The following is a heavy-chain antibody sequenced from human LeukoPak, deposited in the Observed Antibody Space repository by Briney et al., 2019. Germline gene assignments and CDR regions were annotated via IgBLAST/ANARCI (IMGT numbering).Heavy chain of an antibody. CDR1: GYTFTGYY. V-gene: IGHV1-2*02. CDR3: ARVGVGMVRARGADYYYMDV. CDR2: INPNSGGT. D-gene: IGHD3-10*01. Sequence: GASVKVSCKASGYTFTGYYMHWVRQAPGQGLEWMGWINPNSGGTNYAQKFQGRVTMTRDTSISTAYMELSRLRSDDTGVYYCARVGVGMVRARGADYYYMDVWGKGTTVTVSS. J-gene: IGHJ6*03.